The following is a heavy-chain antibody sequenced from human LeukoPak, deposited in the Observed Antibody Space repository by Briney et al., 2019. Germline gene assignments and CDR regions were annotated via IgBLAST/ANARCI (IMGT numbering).Heavy chain of an antibody. CDR2: INPSGGST. Sequence: ASVKVSCKASGYTFTSYYMHWVRQAPGQGLEWMGIINPSGGSTSYAQKFQGRVTMTRDTSTSTVYMELSSLRSDDTAVYYCARDHSGRSLNYYYGMDVWGQGTTVTVSS. CDR3: ARDHSGRSLNYYYGMDV. J-gene: IGHJ6*02. D-gene: IGHD3-10*01. V-gene: IGHV1-46*01. CDR1: GYTFTSYY.